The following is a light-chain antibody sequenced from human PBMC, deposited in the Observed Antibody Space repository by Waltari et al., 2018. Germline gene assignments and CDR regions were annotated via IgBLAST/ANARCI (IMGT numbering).Light chain of an antibody. CDR1: QGIYSW. J-gene: IGKJ4*01. CDR2: AAS. V-gene: IGKV1-12*01. CDR3: QQTNSFPLT. Sequence: DIQMTQSPSSVSAPVGERVTITCRASQGIYSWLAWYQQKPGTAPKLLIFAASSLQSGVPSRFSGSGSGTDFTLTISSLQPEDFATYYCQQTNSFPLTFGGGTKVDIK.